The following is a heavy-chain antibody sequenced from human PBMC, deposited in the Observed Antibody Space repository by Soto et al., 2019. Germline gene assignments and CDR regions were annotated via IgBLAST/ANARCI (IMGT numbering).Heavy chain of an antibody. Sequence: QVQLVQSGAEVKTPGASVKVSCKASGYTFATYDMNWVRQAPGQGLEWMGWMNPNSGNTGYAQKLQGRPTMTRDTALSVAHMELSSLRNEDTAVYYCARSDGYNFNWLDSWGQGTLVTVSA. J-gene: IGHJ5*01. CDR3: ARSDGYNFNWLDS. D-gene: IGHD2-21*01. CDR2: MNPNSGNT. V-gene: IGHV1-8*01. CDR1: GYTFATYD.